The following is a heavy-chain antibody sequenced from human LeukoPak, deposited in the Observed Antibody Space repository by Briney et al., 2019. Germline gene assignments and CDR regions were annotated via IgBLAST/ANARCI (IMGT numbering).Heavy chain of an antibody. J-gene: IGHJ6*03. CDR1: GGSISSYY. D-gene: IGHD3-3*01. Sequence: SETLSLTCTVSGGSISSYYWGWIRQPPGKGLEWIGSIYYSGSTYYNPSLKSRVTISVDTSKNQFSLKLSSVTAADTAVYYCARVAPYYDFWSGYSDYYYMDVWGKGTTVTVSS. V-gene: IGHV4-39*07. CDR3: ARVAPYYDFWSGYSDYYYMDV. CDR2: IYYSGST.